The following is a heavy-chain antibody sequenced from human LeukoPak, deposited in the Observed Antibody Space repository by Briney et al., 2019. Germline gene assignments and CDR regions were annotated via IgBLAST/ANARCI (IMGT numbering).Heavy chain of an antibody. J-gene: IGHJ3*01. CDR3: ARDLYSGYEYASFDF. V-gene: IGHV1-18*01. Sequence: ASVKVSCKASGYTFTSYGISWVRQAPGQGLEWMGWISAYSGNTNYAQKLQGRVTMTTDTSTSTAYMELRSLRSDDTAVYYCARDLYSGYEYASFDFWGQGTMVTVSS. CDR2: ISAYSGNT. D-gene: IGHD5-12*01. CDR1: GYTFTSYG.